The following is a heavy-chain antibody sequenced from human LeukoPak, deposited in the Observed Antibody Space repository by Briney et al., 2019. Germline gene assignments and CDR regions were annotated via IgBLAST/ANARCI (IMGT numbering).Heavy chain of an antibody. V-gene: IGHV1-8*03. CDR3: ATSTGYSSTCYIDY. CDR1: GYTFTSRD. Sequence: GASVKVSCKASGYTFTSRDINWVRQATGQGLEWMGWMNPNSGNTGYAQKFQGRVTITRDTSISTAYMELSSLTSEDTAVYYCATSTGYSSTCYIDYWGQGTLVTVSS. J-gene: IGHJ4*02. CDR2: MNPNSGNT. D-gene: IGHD6-13*01.